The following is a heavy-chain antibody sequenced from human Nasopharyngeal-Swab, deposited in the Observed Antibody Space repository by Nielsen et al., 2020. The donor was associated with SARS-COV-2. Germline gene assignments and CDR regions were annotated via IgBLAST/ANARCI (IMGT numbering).Heavy chain of an antibody. CDR3: ARNFDY. J-gene: IGHJ4*02. V-gene: IGHV3-33*01. Sequence: GRQAPGKGLEWVAVIWYDGSNKYYADSVKGRFTISRDNSKNTLYLQMNSLRAEDTAVYYCARNFDYWGQGTLVTVSS. CDR2: IWYDGSNK.